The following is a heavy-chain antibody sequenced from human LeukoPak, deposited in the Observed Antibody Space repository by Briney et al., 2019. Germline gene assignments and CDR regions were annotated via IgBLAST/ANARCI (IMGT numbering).Heavy chain of an antibody. Sequence: ASVKVSCKASGYTFTGYYMHWVRQAPGQGLEWMGLINPNSGGTNYAQKFTGRVTMTRDTSISTAYMELSRLRSDDTAVYYCARANRWFGEIVFDYWGQGTLVTVSS. D-gene: IGHD3-10*01. CDR3: ARANRWFGEIVFDY. J-gene: IGHJ4*02. CDR1: GYTFTGYY. CDR2: INPNSGGT. V-gene: IGHV1-2*02.